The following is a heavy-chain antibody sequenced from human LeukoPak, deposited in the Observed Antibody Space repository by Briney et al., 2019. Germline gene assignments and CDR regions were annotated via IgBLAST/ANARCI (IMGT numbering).Heavy chain of an antibody. CDR1: GFTFSNYG. V-gene: IGHV3-48*01. Sequence: GGSLRLSCAASGFTFSNYGMHWVRRAPGKGLEWVSYISSSSSTIYYADSVKGRFTISRDNAKNSLYLQMNSLRAEDTAVYYCARWADGDYWGQGTLVTVSS. D-gene: IGHD5-24*01. CDR2: ISSSSSTI. CDR3: ARWADGDY. J-gene: IGHJ4*02.